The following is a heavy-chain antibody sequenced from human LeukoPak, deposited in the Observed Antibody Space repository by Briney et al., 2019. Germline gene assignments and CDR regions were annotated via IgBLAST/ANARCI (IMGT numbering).Heavy chain of an antibody. CDR2: ITSDSYI. V-gene: IGHV3-21*01. D-gene: IGHD6-13*01. J-gene: IGHJ4*02. CDR3: ARVKSAAAPDY. CDR1: GFTFGRFD. Sequence: PGGSLRLSCATSGFTFGRFDMNWVRQAPGEGLEWVSCITSDSYIYYADSVKGRFTISRDNAQNSLYLQMNSLRADDTAVYYCARVKSAAAPDYWGQGTLVTVSS.